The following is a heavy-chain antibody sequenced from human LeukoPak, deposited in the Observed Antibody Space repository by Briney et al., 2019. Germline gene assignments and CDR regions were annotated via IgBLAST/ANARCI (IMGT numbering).Heavy chain of an antibody. CDR1: GFTFDDYG. J-gene: IGHJ5*01. D-gene: IGHD3-22*01. CDR3: ARARENYYDSSDYYWFDS. CDR2: INWNGGST. V-gene: IGHV3-20*04. Sequence: GGSLRLSCAASGFTFDDYGMSWVRQAPGKGLEWVSGINWNGGSTGYADSVKGRFTISRDNAKNSLYLQMNSLRAEDTALYYCARARENYYDSSDYYWFDSRGQGTLVTVPS.